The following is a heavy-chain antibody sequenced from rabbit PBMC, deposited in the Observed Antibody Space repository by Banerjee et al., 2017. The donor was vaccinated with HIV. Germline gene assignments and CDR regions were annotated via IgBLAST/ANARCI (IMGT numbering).Heavy chain of an antibody. CDR2: INTGSDYT. J-gene: IGHJ4*01. Sequence: QEQLVESGGGLVQPEGSLTLTCTASGFSFSSSYYICWVRQAPGKGLEWIACINTGSDYTYYASWAKGRFTISKTSSTTVTLQMTSLTAADTATYVCARDAYDDYGDFALNLWGPGTLVTVS. CDR3: ARDAYDDYGDFALNL. CDR1: GFSFSSSYY. V-gene: IGHV1S45*01. D-gene: IGHD2-1*01.